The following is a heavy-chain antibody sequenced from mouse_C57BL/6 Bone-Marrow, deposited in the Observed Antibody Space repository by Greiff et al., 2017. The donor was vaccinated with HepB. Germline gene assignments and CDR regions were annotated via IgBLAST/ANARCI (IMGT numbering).Heavy chain of an antibody. CDR3: AREGYYGSSPAWFAY. CDR2: INPGSGGT. D-gene: IGHD1-1*01. CDR1: GYAFTNYL. J-gene: IGHJ3*01. Sequence: QVQLQQSGAELVRPGTSVKVSCKASGYAFTNYLIEWVKQRPGQGLEWIGVINPGSGGTNYNEKFKGKATLTADKSSSTAYMQLSSLTSEDSAVYFCAREGYYGSSPAWFAYWGQGTLVTVSA. V-gene: IGHV1-54*01.